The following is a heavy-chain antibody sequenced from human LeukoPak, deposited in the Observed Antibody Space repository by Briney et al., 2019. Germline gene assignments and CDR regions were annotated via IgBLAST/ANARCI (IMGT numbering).Heavy chain of an antibody. J-gene: IGHJ4*02. CDR2: INPNSGGT. CDR3: ARVSSYDYVWGSYRI. CDR1: GYTFTGYY. D-gene: IGHD3-16*02. V-gene: IGHV1-2*02. Sequence: ASVKVSCKASGYTFTGYYMHWVRQAPGQGLEWMRWINPNSGGTNYAQKFQGRVTMTRDTSISTAYMELSRLRSDDTAVYYCARVSSYDYVWGSYRIWGQGTLVTVSS.